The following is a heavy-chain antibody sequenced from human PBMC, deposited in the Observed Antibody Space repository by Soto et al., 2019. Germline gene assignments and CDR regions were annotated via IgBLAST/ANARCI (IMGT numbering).Heavy chain of an antibody. CDR2: ISAYNGNT. CDR1: GYTFTSYG. Sequence: ASVKVSCKASGYTFTSYGISWVRQAPGQGLEWMGWISAYNGNTNYAQKLQGRVTMTTDTSTSTAYMELRSLRSDDTAVYYRARDRGTYYDYVWGSYRYPFDYWGQGTLVTVSS. V-gene: IGHV1-18*01. D-gene: IGHD3-16*02. J-gene: IGHJ4*02. CDR3: ARDRGTYYDYVWGSYRYPFDY.